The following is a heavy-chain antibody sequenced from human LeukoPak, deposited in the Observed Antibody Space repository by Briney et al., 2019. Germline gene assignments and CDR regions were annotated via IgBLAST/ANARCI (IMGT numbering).Heavy chain of an antibody. CDR1: GFTFGDYA. Sequence: GGSLRLSCTASGFTFGDYAMSWVRQAPGKRLEWVGFIRSKAYGGTTEYAASVKGRFTISRDDSKSIAYLQMNSLKTEDSAVYYCTRAVSGYDYVNAFDIWGQGTMVTVSS. CDR2: IRSKAYGGTT. J-gene: IGHJ3*02. V-gene: IGHV3-49*04. CDR3: TRAVSGYDYVNAFDI. D-gene: IGHD5-12*01.